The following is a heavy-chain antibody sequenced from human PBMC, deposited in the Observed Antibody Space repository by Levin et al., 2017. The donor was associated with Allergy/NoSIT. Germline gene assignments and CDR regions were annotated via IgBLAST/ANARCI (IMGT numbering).Heavy chain of an antibody. J-gene: IGHJ1*01. CDR3: ATTLQYSSSWYMYFQH. CDR2: FDPEDGET. D-gene: IGHD6-13*01. V-gene: IGHV1-24*01. CDR1: GYTLTELS. Sequence: ASVKVSCKVSGYTLTELSMHWVRQAPGKGLEWMGGFDPEDGETIYAQKFQGRVTMTEDTSTDTAYMELSSLRSEDTAVYYCATTLQYSSSWYMYFQHWGQGTLVTVSS.